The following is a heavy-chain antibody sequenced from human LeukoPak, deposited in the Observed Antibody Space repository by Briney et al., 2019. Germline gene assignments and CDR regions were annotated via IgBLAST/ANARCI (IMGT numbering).Heavy chain of an antibody. V-gene: IGHV3-74*01. D-gene: IGHD5-24*01. CDR3: AREGAGWLQSDY. Sequence: GGSLRLSCAASGFTFSSYWMHWVRQAPGKGLVWVSRINSDGSSTSYADSVKGRFTTSRDNAKNTLYLQMNSLRAEDTAVYYCAREGAGWLQSDYWGQGTLVTVSS. CDR2: INSDGSST. J-gene: IGHJ4*02. CDR1: GFTFSSYW.